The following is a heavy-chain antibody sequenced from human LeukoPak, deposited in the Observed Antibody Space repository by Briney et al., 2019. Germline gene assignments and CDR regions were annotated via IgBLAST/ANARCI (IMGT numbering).Heavy chain of an antibody. V-gene: IGHV1-46*01. J-gene: IGHJ4*02. CDR2: INPSGGGT. D-gene: IGHD3-10*01. Sequence: ASVNVSCKSSGYTFSNCYMHWVRQAPGQGLEWMGIINPSGGGTSYAQKFQGRVTMTRDTSTSTVFMELSSLRSEDTAVYYCARGGSGSYFRVRFRFDYWGQGTLVTVSS. CDR3: ARGGSGSYFRVRFRFDY. CDR1: GYTFSNCY.